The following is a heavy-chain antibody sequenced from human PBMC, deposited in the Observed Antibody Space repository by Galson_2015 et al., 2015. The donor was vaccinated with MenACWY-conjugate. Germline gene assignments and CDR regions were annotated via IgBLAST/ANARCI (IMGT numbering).Heavy chain of an antibody. D-gene: IGHD6-13*01. V-gene: IGHV3-74*01. CDR3: ARGGQGLAAAEDNWSDP. CDR1: GFTFSSYW. Sequence: SLRLSCAASGFTFSSYWMHWVRHGPGKGLVWVSRINSDGSSTNYADSVKGRFTISRDNAKNTLYLQMNSLRAEDTAVYYCARGGQGLAAAEDNWSDPWGQGTLVTVSS. CDR2: INSDGSST. J-gene: IGHJ5*02.